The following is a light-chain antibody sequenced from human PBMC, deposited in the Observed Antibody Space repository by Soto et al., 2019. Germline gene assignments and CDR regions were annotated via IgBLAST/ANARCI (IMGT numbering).Light chain of an antibody. CDR3: QHYYYWPPWT. CDR2: GVS. CDR1: QSVSRN. J-gene: IGKJ1*01. Sequence: EIVMTQSPATLSVSPGESATLSCRASQSVSRNLAWHQQKPGQAPRLLIYGVSTRATGIPARFSGSGSGTEFTFTISSLQSEDSAVYYCQHYYYWPPWTFGQGTKVEIK. V-gene: IGKV3-15*01.